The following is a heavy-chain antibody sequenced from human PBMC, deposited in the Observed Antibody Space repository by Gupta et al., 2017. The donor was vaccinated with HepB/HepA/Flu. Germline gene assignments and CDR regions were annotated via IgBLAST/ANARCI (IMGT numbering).Heavy chain of an antibody. Sequence: QVQLQQWGAGLLKPSETLSLTCAVYGESFSDYHWNWIRQSPGKGLEWIAEINQRGTTPYNPSLKSRVTLSIDTSKDQISLNLTSVTDAANAVYYCARGRKSKGYQVHAWFDPWGQGTLVNVSS. CDR2: INQRGTT. V-gene: IGHV4-34*01. CDR1: GESFSDYH. D-gene: IGHD2-2*01. CDR3: ARGRKSKGYQVHAWFDP. J-gene: IGHJ5*02.